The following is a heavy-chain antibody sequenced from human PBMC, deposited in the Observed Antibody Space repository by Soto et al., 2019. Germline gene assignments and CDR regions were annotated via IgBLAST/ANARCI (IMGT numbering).Heavy chain of an antibody. Sequence: QVQLVQSGAEVKKPGASVKVSCKASGYAFSSHGITWVRQAPGQGREWMGWISTYNGNTNYAQKFQGRLTMTTDTSTTTAYMELRSLTSDDTAVYYCARGLGLPADINFLHLYYPMDVWGQGTTVTVSS. D-gene: IGHD2-2*01. V-gene: IGHV1-18*01. CDR2: ISTYNGNT. J-gene: IGHJ6*02. CDR1: GYAFSSHG. CDR3: ARGLGLPADINFLHLYYPMDV.